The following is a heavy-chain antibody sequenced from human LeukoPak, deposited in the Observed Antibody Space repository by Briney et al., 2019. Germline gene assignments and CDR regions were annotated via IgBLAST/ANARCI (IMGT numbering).Heavy chain of an antibody. CDR3: ARATHYYESNGYDY. J-gene: IGHJ4*02. D-gene: IGHD3-22*01. CDR1: GFTFDDYG. V-gene: IGHV3-20*04. CDR2: INWNGGST. Sequence: GGSLRLSCAASGFTFDDYGMSWVRQAPGKGLEWVSGINWNGGSTGYADSVKGRFTISRDNAKNSLYLQMNSLRAEDTALYYCARATHYYESNGYDYWGQGTLVTVSS.